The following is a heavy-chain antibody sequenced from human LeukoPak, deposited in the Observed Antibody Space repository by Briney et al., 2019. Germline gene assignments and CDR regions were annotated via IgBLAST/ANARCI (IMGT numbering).Heavy chain of an antibody. J-gene: IGHJ3*02. CDR1: GFTFSSYS. Sequence: PGGSLRLSCAASGFTFSSYSMNWVRQAPGKGLEWVSSISSSSSYIYYADSVKGRFTISRDNAKNSLYLQMNSLRAEDTAVYYCARAGGYSYGDDAFDIWGQGTMVTVSS. CDR3: ARAGGYSYGDDAFDI. V-gene: IGHV3-21*01. CDR2: ISSSSSYI. D-gene: IGHD5-18*01.